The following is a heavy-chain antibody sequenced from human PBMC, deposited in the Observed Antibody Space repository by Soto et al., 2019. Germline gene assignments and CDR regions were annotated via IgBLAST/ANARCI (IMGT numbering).Heavy chain of an antibody. J-gene: IGHJ6*02. V-gene: IGHV4-4*07. CDR2: IYTSGST. CDR1: GGSISSYY. Sequence: PSETLSLTCTVSGGSISSYYWSWIRQPAGKGLEWIGRIYTSGSTDYNPSLKSRVTMSVDTSKNQFSLKLSSVTAADTAVYYCARAGLSDSSGWYYYYYGMDVWGQGTTVTV. D-gene: IGHD6-19*01. CDR3: ARAGLSDSSGWYYYYYGMDV.